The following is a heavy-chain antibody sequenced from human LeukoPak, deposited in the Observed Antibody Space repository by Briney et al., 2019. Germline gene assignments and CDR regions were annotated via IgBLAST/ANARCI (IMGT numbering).Heavy chain of an antibody. D-gene: IGHD4-23*01. CDR1: GYSFTSYW. J-gene: IGHJ3*02. V-gene: IGHV5-51*01. Sequence: GESLKISCNGSGYSFTSYWIGWVRQMPGKGLEWMGIIYPGDSDTRYSPSFQGQVTISADKSISTAYLQWSSLKASDTAMYYCARQDYGGNSVPDALDIWGQGTMVTVSS. CDR3: ARQDYGGNSVPDALDI. CDR2: IYPGDSDT.